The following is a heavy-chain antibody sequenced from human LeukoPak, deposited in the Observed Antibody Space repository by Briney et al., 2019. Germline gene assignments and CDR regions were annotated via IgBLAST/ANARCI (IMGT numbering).Heavy chain of an antibody. CDR1: GYTFTGSY. Sequence: ASVKVSCKASGYTFTGSYMHWVRQAPGQGFEWIGWISAASGATKYAQNFQGRVTLTTDTSITTAYMELSSLTSDDTASYYCLNEHGGWGQGTPVTVSS. CDR3: LNEHGG. J-gene: IGHJ4*02. D-gene: IGHD1-1*01. V-gene: IGHV1-2*02. CDR2: ISAASGAT.